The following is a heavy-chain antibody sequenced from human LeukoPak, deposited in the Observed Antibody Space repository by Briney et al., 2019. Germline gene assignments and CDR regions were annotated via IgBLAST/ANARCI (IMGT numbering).Heavy chain of an antibody. J-gene: IGHJ4*02. V-gene: IGHV3-23*01. CDR1: AFTFSRSA. CDR2: ISGGGGIT. Sequence: GGSLRLSCAASAFTFSRSAMSWVRQAPGKGLEWVSVISGGGGITNYADSVKGRFTISRDNSNNTLSLQMNSLRVEDTAVYYCAKGGSTVTTEDVVDYWGQGTMVTVSS. D-gene: IGHD4-17*01. CDR3: AKGGSTVTTEDVVDY.